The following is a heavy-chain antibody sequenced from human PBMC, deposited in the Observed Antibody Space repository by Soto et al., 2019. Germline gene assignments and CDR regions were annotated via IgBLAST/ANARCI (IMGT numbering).Heavy chain of an antibody. Sequence: QVQLVESGGGVVQPGRSLRLSCAASGFAFSSYGMHWVRLAPGKGLEWVAVTSYDGKSSYYADSVKGRFTISRDNSKNTLHLPMNTLSAEDTARDYCAGERGPDGYSYYYAMDVWGQGTTVTVSS. CDR2: TSYDGKSS. CDR3: AGERGPDGYSYYYAMDV. D-gene: IGHD6-25*01. J-gene: IGHJ6*02. V-gene: IGHV3-30*03. CDR1: GFAFSSYG.